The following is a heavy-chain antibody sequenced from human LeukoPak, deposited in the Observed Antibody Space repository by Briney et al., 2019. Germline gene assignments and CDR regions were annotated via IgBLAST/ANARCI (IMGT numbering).Heavy chain of an antibody. CDR3: ARYSAAAASYFVY. CDR2: INHSGST. J-gene: IGHJ4*02. Sequence: PSETLSLTCAVYGGSFSGYYWSWIRQPPGKGLEWIGEINHSGSTNYNPSLKSRVTISVDTSKNQFSLKLSSVTAADTAVYYCARYSAAAASYFVYWGQGTLVTVSS. V-gene: IGHV4-34*01. CDR1: GGSFSGYY. D-gene: IGHD6-13*01.